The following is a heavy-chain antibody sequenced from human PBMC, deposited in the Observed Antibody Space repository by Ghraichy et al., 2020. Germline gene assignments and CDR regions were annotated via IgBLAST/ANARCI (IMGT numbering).Heavy chain of an antibody. Sequence: SETLSLTCAISGDSVSNNSAAWNWIRQSPSRGLEWLGRTYYRSKYYHDYAVSVRSRITINPDTSKNQFSLQLNSVTPEDTAVYYCVRERWSPGVYYFDYWGQGTLFTVSS. CDR1: GDSVSNNSAA. V-gene: IGHV6-1*01. CDR3: VRERWSPGVYYFDY. CDR2: TYYRSKYYH. J-gene: IGHJ4*02. D-gene: IGHD6-13*01.